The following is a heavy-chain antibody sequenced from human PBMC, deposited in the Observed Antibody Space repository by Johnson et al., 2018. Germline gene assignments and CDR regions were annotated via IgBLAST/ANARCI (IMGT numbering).Heavy chain of an antibody. J-gene: IGHJ1*01. CDR1: GFTFSSYG. CDR2: IAYDGTNT. Sequence: QVQLVQSGGGVVQPGRSLRLSCAASGFTFSSYGMHWVRQAPGKGLEWVAVIAYDGTNTYYADSVKGRFTISRDNSKNTLYLQMNSLGAEETAVYNCAKDGRLLRYFAWAFIFQHWGQGTLVTVSS. V-gene: IGHV3-30*18. CDR3: AKDGRLLRYFAWAFIFQH. D-gene: IGHD3-9*01.